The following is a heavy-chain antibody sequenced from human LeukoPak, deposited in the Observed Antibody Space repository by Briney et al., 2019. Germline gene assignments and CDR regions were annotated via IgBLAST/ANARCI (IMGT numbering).Heavy chain of an antibody. D-gene: IGHD7-27*01. Sequence: SGGSLRLSCAASGFTFSSYSMNWVRQAPGKGLEWVSSISSGSSYIYYADSLKGRFTISRDNAKNSLYLQMNSLRADDTAVYYCARAPSESVTYLGAAFDIWGQGTMVTVSS. V-gene: IGHV3-21*01. CDR1: GFTFSSYS. CDR3: ARAPSESVTYLGAAFDI. J-gene: IGHJ3*02. CDR2: ISSGSSYI.